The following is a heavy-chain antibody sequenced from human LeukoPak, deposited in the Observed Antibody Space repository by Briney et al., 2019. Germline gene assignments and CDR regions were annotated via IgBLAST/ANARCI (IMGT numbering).Heavy chain of an antibody. CDR1: GFNFNIYA. CDR3: ARLCYYDSSGCFVY. J-gene: IGHJ4*02. CDR2: MSYDGSSK. Sequence: PGGSLRLSCAASGFNFNIYAMHWVRQVPGKGLDWVAVMSYDGSSKDYADSVKGRFIISRDNSKNTLYLQMNSLRADDTAVYYYARLCYYDSSGCFVYWGQGTLVTVSS. D-gene: IGHD3-22*01. V-gene: IGHV3-30*03.